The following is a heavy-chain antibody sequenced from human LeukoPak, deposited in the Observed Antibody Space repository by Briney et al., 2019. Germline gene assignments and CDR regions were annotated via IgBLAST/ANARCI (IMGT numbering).Heavy chain of an antibody. CDR1: GGSVSSSSYY. J-gene: IGHJ4*02. CDR3: ARAHTSSWYMDY. Sequence: SETLSLTCTVSGGSVSSSSYYGGWIRQPPGKGLEWIATIYYNGNTYYSPSLKNRVTISLDTSKNQFSLRVSSVTAADTAVYYCARAHTSSWYMDYWGQGTPVTVSS. V-gene: IGHV4-39*01. D-gene: IGHD6-13*01. CDR2: IYYNGNT.